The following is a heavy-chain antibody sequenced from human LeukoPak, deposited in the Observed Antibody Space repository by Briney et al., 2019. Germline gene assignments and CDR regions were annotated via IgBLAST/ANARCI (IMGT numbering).Heavy chain of an antibody. CDR2: IHSNGYT. Sequence: PSETLSLTCTVSGGSISGNYWSWIRQPPGQGLEWIAYIHSNGYTNYNPSLKSRVTISVDTSNNQFSLKVTSVTAADTAMYYCAKLQGPISGTYDYFDPWGQGALVTVSS. V-gene: IGHV4-4*09. J-gene: IGHJ5*02. CDR3: AKLQGPISGTYDYFDP. CDR1: GGSISGNY. D-gene: IGHD1-26*01.